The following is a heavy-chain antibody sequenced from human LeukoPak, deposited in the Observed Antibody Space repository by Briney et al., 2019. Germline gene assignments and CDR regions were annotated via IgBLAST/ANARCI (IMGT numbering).Heavy chain of an antibody. D-gene: IGHD6-6*01. CDR1: GFTISSYS. J-gene: IGHJ4*02. Sequence: GGSLRLSCAASGFTISSYSMNWVRQTPGKGLEWVSSISSSSSYIYYADSVKGRFTISRDNAKNSLYLQMNSLRAEDTAVYYCARDMTSSSAYWGQGTLVTVSS. CDR3: ARDMTSSSAY. CDR2: ISSSSSYI. V-gene: IGHV3-21*01.